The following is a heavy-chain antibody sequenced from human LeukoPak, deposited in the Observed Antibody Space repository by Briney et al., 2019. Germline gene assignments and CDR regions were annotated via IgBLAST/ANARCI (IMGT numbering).Heavy chain of an antibody. CDR1: GGSISSGDYY. CDR3: ASGFSIAAAGRIAYYYYGMDV. CDR2: IYYSEST. Sequence: SETLSLTCTVSGGSISSGDYYWSWIRQPPGRGLEWIGYIYYSESTYYNPSLKSRVTISVDTSKNQFSLKLRSVTAADTAVYYCASGFSIAAAGRIAYYYYGMDVWGQGTTVTVSS. D-gene: IGHD6-13*01. J-gene: IGHJ6*02. V-gene: IGHV4-30-4*01.